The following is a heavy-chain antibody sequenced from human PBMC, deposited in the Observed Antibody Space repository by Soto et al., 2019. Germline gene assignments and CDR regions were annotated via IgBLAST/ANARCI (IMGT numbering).Heavy chain of an antibody. D-gene: IGHD6-13*01. CDR3: AGLYSSSWFSYYFDY. V-gene: IGHV3-30-3*01. CDR2: ISYDGNNK. J-gene: IGHJ4*02. CDR1: GFTYSTYT. Sequence: PGGSLRLSCAASGFTYSTYTMHWVRQAPGKGLEWVAVISYDGNNKFYADSVKGRFTISRDSTKQTLYLQMNSLRPDDTAVYYCAGLYSSSWFSYYFDYWGQGTLVTVSS.